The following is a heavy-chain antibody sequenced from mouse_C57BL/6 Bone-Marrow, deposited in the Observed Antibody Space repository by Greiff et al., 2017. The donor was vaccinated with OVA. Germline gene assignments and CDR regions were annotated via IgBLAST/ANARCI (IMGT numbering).Heavy chain of an antibody. J-gene: IGHJ2*01. CDR2: IRNKANGYTT. V-gene: IGHV7-3*01. CDR3: ARYPSLGRGYYFDY. Sequence: EVQGVESGGGLVQPGGSLSLSCAASGFTFTDYYMSWVRQPPGQALEWLGFIRNKANGYTTEYSASLKGRFTISRDNSKSILYLKMNALRAEDSATYYCARYPSLGRGYYFDYWGQGTTLTVSS. CDR1: GFTFTDYY. D-gene: IGHD4-1*01.